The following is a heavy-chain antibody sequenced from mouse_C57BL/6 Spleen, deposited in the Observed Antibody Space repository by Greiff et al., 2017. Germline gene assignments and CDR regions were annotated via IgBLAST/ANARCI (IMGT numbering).Heavy chain of an antibody. CDR2: IDPSDSYT. CDR3: AREPNLGYFDY. J-gene: IGHJ2*01. Sequence: VQLQQPGAELVMPGASVKLSCKASSYTFTSYWMHWVKQRPGQGLEWIGEIDPSDSYTNYNQKFKGKSTLTVDKSSSTAYMQLSSLTSEDSAVYYCAREPNLGYFDYWGQGTTLTVSS. V-gene: IGHV1-69*01. CDR1: SYTFTSYW.